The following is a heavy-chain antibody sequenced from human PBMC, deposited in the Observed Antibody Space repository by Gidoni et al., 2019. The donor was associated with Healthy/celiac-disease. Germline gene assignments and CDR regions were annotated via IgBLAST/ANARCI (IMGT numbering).Heavy chain of an antibody. CDR3: ARGRNPRAGGYFDY. J-gene: IGHJ4*02. D-gene: IGHD3-10*01. Sequence: QVQLQQWGAGLLKPSETLSLTCAVYGGSFSGYYWSWIRQPPGKGLEWIGEINHSGSTNYNPSLKSRVTISVDTSKNQFSLKLSSVTAADTAVYYCARGRNPRAGGYFDYWGQGTLVTVSS. V-gene: IGHV4-34*01. CDR2: INHSGST. CDR1: GGSFSGYY.